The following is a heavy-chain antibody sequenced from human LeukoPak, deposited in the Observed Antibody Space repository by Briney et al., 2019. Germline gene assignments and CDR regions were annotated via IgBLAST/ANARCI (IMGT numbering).Heavy chain of an antibody. CDR1: GGSISSSSYW. CDR2: IYYSGSI. CDR3: ARNYYESSGYYPWNFDY. Sequence: SETLSLTCTVSGGSISSSSYWWGWIRQPPGKGLEWIANIYYSGSIHYNPSLKSRVTISIEKSKNQFSLKLCSVTAADTAVYYCARNYYESSGYYPWNFDYWGQGTLVTVSS. J-gene: IGHJ4*02. D-gene: IGHD3-22*01. V-gene: IGHV4-39*01.